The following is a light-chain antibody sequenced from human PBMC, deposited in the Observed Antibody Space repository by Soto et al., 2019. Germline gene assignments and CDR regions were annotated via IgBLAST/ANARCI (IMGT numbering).Light chain of an antibody. CDR2: DAS. Sequence: EIQMTQSPSSLSASLGDRVTITSQASQDITNYLNWYQQKPGRAPKLLIYDASNLQTGVPSRFSGSGSGTDFTFTISSLQPEDIAIYYCQQYDNPALTFGGGTKVDIK. CDR3: QQYDNPALT. J-gene: IGKJ4*01. V-gene: IGKV1-33*01. CDR1: QDITNY.